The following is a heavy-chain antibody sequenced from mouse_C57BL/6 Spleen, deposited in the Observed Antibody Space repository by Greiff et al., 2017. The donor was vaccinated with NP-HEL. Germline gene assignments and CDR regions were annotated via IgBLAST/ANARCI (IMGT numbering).Heavy chain of an antibody. D-gene: IGHD2-14*01. J-gene: IGHJ4*01. CDR3: ARGGTGAMDY. CDR1: GYTFTSYW. Sequence: QVQLQQPGAELVRPGSSVKLSCKASGYTFTSYWMDWVKQRPGQGLEWIGNIYPSDSETHYNQKFKDKATLTVDKSSSTAYMQLSSLTSEDSAVYYSARGGTGAMDYWGQGTSVTVSS. CDR2: IYPSDSET. V-gene: IGHV1-61*01.